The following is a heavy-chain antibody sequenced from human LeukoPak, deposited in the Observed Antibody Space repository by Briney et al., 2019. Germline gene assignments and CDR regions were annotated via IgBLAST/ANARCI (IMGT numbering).Heavy chain of an antibody. J-gene: IGHJ4*02. V-gene: IGHV3-33*01. CDR2: IWYDGSKK. D-gene: IGHD1-26*01. Sequence: GGSLRLSCAVSGFTFSSYGMHWVLQAPGKGLEWVAVIWYDGSKKNYADSVKGRFTISRDNSKNTVNLQMNSLRAEDTAVYYCAREGYSYAFENWGQGALVTVSS. CDR1: GFTFSSYG. CDR3: AREGYSYAFEN.